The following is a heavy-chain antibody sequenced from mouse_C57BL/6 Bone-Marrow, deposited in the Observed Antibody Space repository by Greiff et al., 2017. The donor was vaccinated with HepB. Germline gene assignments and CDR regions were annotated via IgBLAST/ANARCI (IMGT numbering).Heavy chain of an antibody. CDR3: ARGEIYYYDY. D-gene: IGHD1-1*01. Sequence: VKLMESGAELVKPGASVKLSCKASGYTFTSYWMHWVKQRPGQGLEWIGMIHPNSGSTNYNEKFKSKATLTVDKSSSTAYMQLSSLTPEDSAVYYCARGEIYYYDYWGQGTTLTVSS. V-gene: IGHV1-64*01. CDR2: IHPNSGST. J-gene: IGHJ2*01. CDR1: GYTFTSYW.